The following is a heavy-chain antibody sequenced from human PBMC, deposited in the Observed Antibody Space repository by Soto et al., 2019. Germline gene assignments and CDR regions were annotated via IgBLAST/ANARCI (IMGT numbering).Heavy chain of an antibody. D-gene: IGHD6-19*01. CDR3: AKTANGWFSAFDI. Sequence: EVQLLESGGGLVQPGESLRLSCAASGFAFNSYAMSWVRQAPGKGLEWVSAISGSGGTTYYADSVKGRFTFSRDNSKNTLYLQMNSLRAEDTAVYYCAKTANGWFSAFDIWGQGTMVTVSS. CDR1: GFAFNSYA. V-gene: IGHV3-23*01. J-gene: IGHJ3*02. CDR2: ISGSGGTT.